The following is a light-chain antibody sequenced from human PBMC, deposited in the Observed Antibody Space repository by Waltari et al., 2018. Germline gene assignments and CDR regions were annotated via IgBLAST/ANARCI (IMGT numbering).Light chain of an antibody. V-gene: IGKV1-39*01. Sequence: IQMTQSPSSLPAFVGARITITYRASQSTSCYFNWYQQIPGQAPKLLIYAASSLQSGVPSRFSGIGSGTDCTYTISTLQPEGFSTDCWRRSYSTPRCPLGPGTKVDMK. J-gene: IGKJ3*01. CDR3: RRSYSTPRCP. CDR2: AAS. CDR1: QSTSCY.